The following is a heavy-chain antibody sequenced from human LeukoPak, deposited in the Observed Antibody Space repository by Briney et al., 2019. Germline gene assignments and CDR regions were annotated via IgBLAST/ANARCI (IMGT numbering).Heavy chain of an antibody. J-gene: IGHJ3*02. D-gene: IGHD6-19*01. Sequence: GGSQRLSCAASGFTFSSYAMSWVRQAPGKGLEWVSAISGSGGSTYYADSVKGRFTISRDNSKNTLYLQMNSLRAEDTAVYYCAKAVRIAVAGTDAFDIWGQGTMVTVSS. CDR1: GFTFSSYA. CDR3: AKAVRIAVAGTDAFDI. V-gene: IGHV3-23*01. CDR2: ISGSGGST.